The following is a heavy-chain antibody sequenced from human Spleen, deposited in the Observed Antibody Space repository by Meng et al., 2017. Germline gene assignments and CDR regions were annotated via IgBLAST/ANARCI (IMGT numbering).Heavy chain of an antibody. D-gene: IGHD3-22*01. V-gene: IGHV1-3*01. Sequence: QVQLVQSGAEVKKHGDPVRVSCKDSGDTFTSYENKWVRQATGQGLEWMGWINAGNGNTKYSQKFQGRVTITRDTSASTAYMELSSLRSEDTAVYYCARAPARIYDSIPFDYWGQGTLVTVSS. CDR2: INAGNGNT. CDR1: GDTFTSYE. J-gene: IGHJ4*02. CDR3: ARAPARIYDSIPFDY.